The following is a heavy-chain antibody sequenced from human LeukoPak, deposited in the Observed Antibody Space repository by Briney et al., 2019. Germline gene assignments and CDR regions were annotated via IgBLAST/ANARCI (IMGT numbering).Heavy chain of an antibody. CDR2: ISGSGGST. D-gene: IGHD6-19*01. V-gene: IGHV3-23*01. Sequence: GGSLRLSCAASGFTFDDYGMSWVRQAPGKGLEWVSAISGSGGSTYYADSVKGRFTISRDNSKNTLYLQMNSLRAEDTAVYYCAKDCGQWLVLDAFDIWGQGTMVTVSS. CDR3: AKDCGQWLVLDAFDI. CDR1: GFTFDDYG. J-gene: IGHJ3*02.